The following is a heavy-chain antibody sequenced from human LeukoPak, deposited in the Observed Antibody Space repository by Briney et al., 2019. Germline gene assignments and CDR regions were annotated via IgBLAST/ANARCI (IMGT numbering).Heavy chain of an antibody. Sequence: PGGSLRLSCAASGFTVSSNYMSWVRQAPGKGLEWVSVIYSGGSTYYADSVRGRFTISRDNSKNTLYLQMTSLRAEDTAIYYCAKHPLRYNSASVPYYFDYWGQGTLVTVSS. CDR1: GFTVSSNY. D-gene: IGHD6-19*01. CDR3: AKHPLRYNSASVPYYFDY. V-gene: IGHV3-66*04. CDR2: IYSGGST. J-gene: IGHJ4*02.